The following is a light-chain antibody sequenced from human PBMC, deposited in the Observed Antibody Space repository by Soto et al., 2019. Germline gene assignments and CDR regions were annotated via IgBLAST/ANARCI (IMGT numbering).Light chain of an antibody. CDR3: QQYNNWPPDT. Sequence: EIVMTQSPATLSVSPGERATLSCRASQSISSNLAWYQQQPGQAPRLLIYGASTRATGIPARFSGSGSGTDFTLTISSLQSEDFAVYYCQQYNNWPPDTFGPGTKVDIK. CDR2: GAS. V-gene: IGKV3-15*01. J-gene: IGKJ3*01. CDR1: QSISSN.